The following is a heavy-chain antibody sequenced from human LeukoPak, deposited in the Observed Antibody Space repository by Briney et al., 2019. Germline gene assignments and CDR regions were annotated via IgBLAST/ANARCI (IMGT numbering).Heavy chain of an antibody. J-gene: IGHJ6*02. V-gene: IGHV4-4*07. D-gene: IGHD6-19*01. CDR1: GGPISSYY. CDR2: IYTSGST. Sequence: PSETLSLTCTVSGGPISSYYWSWIRQPAGKGLEWIGRIYTSGSTNYNPSLKSRVTTSVDTSKNQFSLKLSSVTAADTAVYYCARIIVVAGYYYYYGMDVWGQGTTVTVSS. CDR3: ARIIVVAGYYYYYGMDV.